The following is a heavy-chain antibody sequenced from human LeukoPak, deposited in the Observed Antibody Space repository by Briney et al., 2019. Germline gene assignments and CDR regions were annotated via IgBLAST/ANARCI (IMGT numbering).Heavy chain of an antibody. D-gene: IGHD4-11*01. CDR1: GYSFTNYW. CDR3: ARQDPNYRIDY. V-gene: IGHV5-51*01. CDR2: IYPGDSDT. J-gene: IGHJ4*02. Sequence: GESLKISCKGSGYSFTNYWIDWVRQVPVRGLEWMGIIYPGDSDTRYSPSFQGQVTISADKSISTAYLQWSSLKASDTAMYYCARQDPNYRIDYWGQGTLVTVSS.